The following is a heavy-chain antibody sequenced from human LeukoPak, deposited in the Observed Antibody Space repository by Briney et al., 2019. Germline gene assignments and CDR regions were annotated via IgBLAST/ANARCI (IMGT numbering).Heavy chain of an antibody. J-gene: IGHJ4*02. CDR1: GFTFSSYS. CDR2: ISSSSSYI. CDR3: ARDLYSSSWSPHKYFDY. Sequence: GGSLRLSCAASGFTFSSYSMNWVRQAPGKGLEWVSSISSSSSYIYYADSVKGRFTISRDNAKNSLYLQMNSLRAEDTAVYYCARDLYSSSWSPHKYFDYWGQGTLVTVSS. D-gene: IGHD6-13*01. V-gene: IGHV3-21*01.